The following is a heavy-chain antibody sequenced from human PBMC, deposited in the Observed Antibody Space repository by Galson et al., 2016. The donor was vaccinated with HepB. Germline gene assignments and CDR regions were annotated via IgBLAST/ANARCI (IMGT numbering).Heavy chain of an antibody. CDR1: GYTFTSYG. Sequence: SVKVSCKASGYTFTSYGISWVRQAPGQGLEWMGWISDHNGKTIYAQKLQGRVTMTTDTSTNTAYMELRSLRSDDTAVYYCSRGKIDYWGQGTLVTVSS. V-gene: IGHV1-18*01. J-gene: IGHJ4*02. CDR3: SRGKIDY. CDR2: ISDHNGKT.